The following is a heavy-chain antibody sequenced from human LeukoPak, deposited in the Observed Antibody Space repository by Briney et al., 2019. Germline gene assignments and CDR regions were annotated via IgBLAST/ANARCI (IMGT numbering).Heavy chain of an antibody. CDR2: IRKKGFGGTT. D-gene: IGHD2-8*01. J-gene: IGHJ4*02. CDR3: TRANCVNGACYHFDY. CDR1: GFTSGDYA. V-gene: IGHV3-49*04. Sequence: PGRSLRLSCTASGFTSGDYAMSWVRQAPGKGLEWVGFIRKKGFGGTTEYAASVKGRFTISRDDSKSIAYLEMNSLKTEDTAVYYCTRANCVNGACYHFDYWGQGTLVTVSS.